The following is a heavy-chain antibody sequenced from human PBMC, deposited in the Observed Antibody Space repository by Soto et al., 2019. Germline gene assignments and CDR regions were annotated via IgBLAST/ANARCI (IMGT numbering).Heavy chain of an antibody. CDR3: ARDPTFFYDSTGYYDY. CDR1: GFTFSSYW. J-gene: IGHJ4*02. Sequence: PGGSLRLSCAASGFTFSSYWMHWVRQAPGKGQVWVSRINSDGSSTSYADSVKGRFTISRDNAKNTLYLQMNSLRAEDTAVYYCARDPTFFYDSTGYYDYWGQGTLVTVSS. V-gene: IGHV3-74*01. D-gene: IGHD3-22*01. CDR2: INSDGSST.